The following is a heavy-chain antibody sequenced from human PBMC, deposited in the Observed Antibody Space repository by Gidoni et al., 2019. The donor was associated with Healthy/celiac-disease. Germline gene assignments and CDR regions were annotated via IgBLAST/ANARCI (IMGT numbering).Heavy chain of an antibody. CDR1: GFTFTSSA. D-gene: IGHD4-4*01. V-gene: IGHV1-58*01. J-gene: IGHJ6*03. Sequence: QMQLVQSGTEVKKPGTAVKVSCKASGFTFTSSAVQWVRQARGQRLEWIGWIVVGSGNTNYAQKFQERVTITRDMSTSTAYMELSSLRSEDTAVYYCAADPQMTTGYYYYYMDVWGKGTTVTVSS. CDR3: AADPQMTTGYYYYYMDV. CDR2: IVVGSGNT.